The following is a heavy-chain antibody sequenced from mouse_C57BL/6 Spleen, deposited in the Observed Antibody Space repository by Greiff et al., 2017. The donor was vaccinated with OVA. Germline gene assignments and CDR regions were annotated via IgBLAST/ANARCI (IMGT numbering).Heavy chain of an antibody. D-gene: IGHD1-1*01. CDR1: GFNIKDDY. Sequence: VQLQQSGAELVRPGASVKLSCTASGFNIKDDYMHWVKQRPEQGLEWIGWLDPENGDTEYASKFQGKATITADTSSNTAYLQLSSLTSEDTAVYYCTTEGYGSSYDGYWGQGTTLTVSS. J-gene: IGHJ2*01. CDR2: LDPENGDT. V-gene: IGHV14-4*01. CDR3: TTEGYGSSYDGY.